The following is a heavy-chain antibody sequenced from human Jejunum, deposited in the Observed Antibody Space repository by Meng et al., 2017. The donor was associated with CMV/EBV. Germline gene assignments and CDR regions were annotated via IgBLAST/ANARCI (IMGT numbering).Heavy chain of an antibody. CDR2: ITSSGGPA. CDR1: GFTFNVDW. CDR3: ARSKVAMGFDF. V-gene: IGHV3-48*03. D-gene: IGHD5-12*01. J-gene: IGHJ5*01. Sequence: ATSGFTFNVDWMNWVRQAPGKGLEWVSFITSSGGPAYHADSVKGRFTTSRDNAKNSVYLQMNGLRLEDTAIYYCARSKVAMGFDFWGQGTLVTVSS.